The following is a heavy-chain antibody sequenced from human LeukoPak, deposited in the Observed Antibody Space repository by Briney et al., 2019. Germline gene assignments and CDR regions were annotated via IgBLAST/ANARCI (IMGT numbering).Heavy chain of an antibody. CDR2: IYSGGST. V-gene: IGHV3-53*01. Sequence: GGSLRLSCAVSGFTLSSNYMSWVRQAPGKGLEWVSVIYSGGSTYYADSVKGRFTISRDNSKNTLYLQMNSLRVEDTAVYYCARGLGYCSTTTCLLPFDYWGQGTLVTVSS. J-gene: IGHJ4*02. D-gene: IGHD2-2*01. CDR3: ARGLGYCSTTTCLLPFDY. CDR1: GFTLSSNY.